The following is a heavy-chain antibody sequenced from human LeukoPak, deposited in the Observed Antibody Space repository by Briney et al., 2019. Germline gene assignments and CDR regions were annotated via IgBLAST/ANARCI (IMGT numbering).Heavy chain of an antibody. CDR3: ARGQGYCSGGSCYSQFDNWFDP. Sequence: SETLSLTCTVSGGSISSSSYYWGWIRQPPGKGLEWIGGIYYSGSTYYNPSLKSRVTISVDTSKNQFSLKLSSVTAADTAVYYCARGQGYCSGGSCYSQFDNWFDPWGQGTLVTVSS. D-gene: IGHD2-15*01. CDR1: GGSISSSSYY. V-gene: IGHV4-39*01. J-gene: IGHJ5*02. CDR2: IYYSGST.